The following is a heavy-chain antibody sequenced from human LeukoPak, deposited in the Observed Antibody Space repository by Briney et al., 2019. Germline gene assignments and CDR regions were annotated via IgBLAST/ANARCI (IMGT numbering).Heavy chain of an antibody. D-gene: IGHD5-18*01. CDR2: IYTSGST. J-gene: IGHJ4*02. Sequence: SETLSLTCTVSGGSISSYYWSWVRQPAGKGLEWIGRIYTSGSTNYNPSLKSRVTMSVDTSKNQFSLKLSSVTAADTGVYYCARGRSYGFDFDSWGPGTLVIVSS. V-gene: IGHV4-4*07. CDR3: ARGRSYGFDFDS. CDR1: GGSISSYY.